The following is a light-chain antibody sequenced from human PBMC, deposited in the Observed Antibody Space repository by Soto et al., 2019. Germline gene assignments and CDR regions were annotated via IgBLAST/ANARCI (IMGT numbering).Light chain of an antibody. Sequence: DIQMTQSPSTLSTFVGDRVTITCRASQTIRSWLAWFQQKPGKAPKLLIYKASNLESGVPLRFSGSGSGTEFTLTINSLQPDDFATYYCQQYDGYPFTFGGGTKVEIK. CDR2: KAS. CDR1: QTIRSW. V-gene: IGKV1-5*03. CDR3: QQYDGYPFT. J-gene: IGKJ4*01.